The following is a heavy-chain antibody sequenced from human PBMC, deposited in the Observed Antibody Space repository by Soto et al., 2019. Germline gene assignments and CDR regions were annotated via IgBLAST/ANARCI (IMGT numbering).Heavy chain of an antibody. D-gene: IGHD6-6*01. CDR1: GGTFSSYA. J-gene: IGHJ6*02. CDR3: ARESSSPNYYYYGMDV. CDR2: IIPLLNTP. Sequence: QVQLVQSGAEVKKPGSSVKVSCRASGGTFSSYAVSWVRHAPGQGLEWMGVIIPLLNTPKYVQKFQGRVTITADASATTAYMELSSLRSEDTAVYYCARESSSPNYYYYGMDVWGQGTTVTVSS. V-gene: IGHV1-69*01.